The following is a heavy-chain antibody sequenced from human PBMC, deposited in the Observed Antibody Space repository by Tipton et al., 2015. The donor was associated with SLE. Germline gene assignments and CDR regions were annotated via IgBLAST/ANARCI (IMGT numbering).Heavy chain of an antibody. CDR1: GGSFSGYH. J-gene: IGHJ4*02. V-gene: IGHV3-23*01. CDR3: AKFEKTTDFYLDS. CDR2: ISGGGGST. Sequence: LSLTCAVYGGSFSGYHWTWIRQPPGQGLEWVSAISGGGGSTYYADFVKGRFSISIDKSKKTLFLQMNSLRVDDTATYYCAKFEKTTDFYLDSWGQGTLVSVSS. D-gene: IGHD1/OR15-1a*01.